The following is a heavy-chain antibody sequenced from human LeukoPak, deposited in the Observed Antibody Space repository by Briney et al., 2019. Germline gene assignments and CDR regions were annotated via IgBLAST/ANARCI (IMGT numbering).Heavy chain of an antibody. J-gene: IGHJ6*03. CDR1: GFTFSSYG. Sequence: PAGGSLRLSCAASGFTFSSYGMHWVRQAPGKGLEWVAVIWYDGSNKYYADSVKGRFTISRDNSKNTLYLQTNSLRAEDTAVYYCAKSDFWSGYFYYYYMDVWGKGTTVTVSS. V-gene: IGHV3-33*06. D-gene: IGHD3-3*01. CDR3: AKSDFWSGYFYYYYMDV. CDR2: IWYDGSNK.